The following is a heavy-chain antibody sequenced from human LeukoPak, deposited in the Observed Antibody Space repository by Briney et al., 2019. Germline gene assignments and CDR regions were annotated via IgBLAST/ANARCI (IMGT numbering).Heavy chain of an antibody. J-gene: IGHJ4*02. CDR3: GRHLYGSGSSRGFDY. Sequence: PSETLSLTCTVSGGSISSYYWSWIRQPPGKGLGWIGYIYYSGSTNYNPSLKSRVTISVVTSKNQFSLKLSSVTAADTAVYYCGRHLYGSGSSRGFDYWGQGTLVTVSS. V-gene: IGHV4-59*08. CDR2: IYYSGST. CDR1: GGSISSYY. D-gene: IGHD3-10*01.